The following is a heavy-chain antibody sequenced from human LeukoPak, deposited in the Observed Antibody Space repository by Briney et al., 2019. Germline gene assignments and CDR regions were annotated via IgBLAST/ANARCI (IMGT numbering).Heavy chain of an antibody. Sequence: ASVKVSCKASGYTFTSYYMHWVRQAPGQGLEWMGIINPSGGSTSYAQEFQGRVTMTRDMSTSTVYMELSSLRSEDTAVYYCASSTTVTTPGAFDIWGQGTMVTVSS. D-gene: IGHD4-17*01. J-gene: IGHJ3*02. CDR1: GYTFTSYY. CDR2: INPSGGST. CDR3: ASSTTVTTPGAFDI. V-gene: IGHV1-46*01.